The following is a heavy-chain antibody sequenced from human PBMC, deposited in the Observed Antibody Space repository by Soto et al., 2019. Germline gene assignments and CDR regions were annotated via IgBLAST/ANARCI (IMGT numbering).Heavy chain of an antibody. CDR2: IIPILGIA. D-gene: IGHD4-17*01. V-gene: IGHV1-69*08. CDR3: ARDSHSTVTTCDYYYGIVA. CDR1: GGTFSSYT. J-gene: IGHJ6*04. Sequence: QVQLVQSGAEVKKPGSSVKVSCKASGGTFSSYTISWVRQAPGQGLEWMGRIIPILGIANYAQKFQGRVRITGHNPTSKADLELSSHRSEDTAAYYCARDSHSTVTTCDYYYGIVAWGKGTTVTVSS.